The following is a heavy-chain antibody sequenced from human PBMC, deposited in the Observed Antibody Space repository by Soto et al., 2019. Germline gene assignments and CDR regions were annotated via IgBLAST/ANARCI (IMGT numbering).Heavy chain of an antibody. Sequence: QLQLQESGPGLVKPSETLSLTCTVSGGSISSSSYYWGWIRQPPGKGLEWIGRIYYSGSTYYNPSPKRRVTISVDTSKNQFSLKLSSGTAADTAVYYGASSEWFSPWGQGTMVTVSS. J-gene: IGHJ3*01. CDR1: GGSISSSSYY. CDR2: IYYSGST. V-gene: IGHV4-39*01. CDR3: ASSEWFSP. D-gene: IGHD3-3*01.